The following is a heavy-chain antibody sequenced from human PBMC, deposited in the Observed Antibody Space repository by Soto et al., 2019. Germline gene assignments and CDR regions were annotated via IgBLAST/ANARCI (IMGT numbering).Heavy chain of an antibody. CDR2: IYHSGST. CDR1: GGSISSGGYS. CDR3: SRESVLMMSTIDFDY. D-gene: IGHD1-1*01. Sequence: QVQLQESGPGLVKPSQTLSLTCTVSGGSISSGGYSWSWLRQPPGKGLEWIGCIYHSGSTDYTPSLKSRATISVDTSKNQFSLTRSSVTAADTAVYYGSRESVLMMSTIDFDYWGQGTLVTVSS. J-gene: IGHJ4*02. V-gene: IGHV4-30-4*01.